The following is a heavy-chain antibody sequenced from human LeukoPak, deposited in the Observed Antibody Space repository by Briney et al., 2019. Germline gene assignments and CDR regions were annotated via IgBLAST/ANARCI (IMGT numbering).Heavy chain of an antibody. V-gene: IGHV3-53*01. Sequence: PGGSLRLSCAASGFTVSSNYMSWVRQAPGKGLEWVSVIYSGGSTYYADSVKGRFTISRDNSKNTLYLQMNSLRAEDTAVYYCAGAARSLFFGYWGQGTLVTVSS. CDR3: AGAARSLFFGY. CDR2: IYSGGST. J-gene: IGHJ4*02. D-gene: IGHD6-6*01. CDR1: GFTVSSNY.